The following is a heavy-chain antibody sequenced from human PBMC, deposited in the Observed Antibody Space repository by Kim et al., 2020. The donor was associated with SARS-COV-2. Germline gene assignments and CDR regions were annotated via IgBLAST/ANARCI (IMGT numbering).Heavy chain of an antibody. J-gene: IGHJ3*02. CDR1: GYTFTSYD. Sequence: SVKVSCKASGYTFTSYDINWVRQATGQGLEWMGWMNPNSGNTGYAQKFQGRVTMTRNTSISTAYMELSSLRSEDTAVYYCASSSGYLPNDAFDIWGQGTMVTVSS. V-gene: IGHV1-8*01. CDR2: MNPNSGNT. CDR3: ASSSGYLPNDAFDI. D-gene: IGHD3-22*01.